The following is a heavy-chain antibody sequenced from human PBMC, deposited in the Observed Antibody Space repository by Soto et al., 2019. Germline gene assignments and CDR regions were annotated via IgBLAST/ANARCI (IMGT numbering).Heavy chain of an antibody. Sequence: ETLSLTCTVSGGSVSSISYYWGWIRQPPGKGLEWIGSVYYSGSTYYNPSLESRVTISVDKSKNQFSLKLMSLSAADPAVYYCGRLEGLATISYYFDYWGQGALVTVSS. V-gene: IGHV4-39*01. CDR3: GRLEGLATISYYFDY. D-gene: IGHD3-9*01. CDR2: VYYSGST. J-gene: IGHJ4*02. CDR1: GGSVSSISYY.